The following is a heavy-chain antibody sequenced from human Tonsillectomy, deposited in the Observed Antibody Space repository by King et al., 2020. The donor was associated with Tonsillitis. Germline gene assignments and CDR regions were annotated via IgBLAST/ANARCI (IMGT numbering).Heavy chain of an antibody. CDR1: GYRFTSYW. V-gene: IGHV5-51*01. J-gene: IGHJ3*02. CDR3: ATVKDNYASSGDDAFDI. Sequence: QLVQSGAEVKKPGESLKLSCKGSGYRFTSYWIGWVRQVPGKGLEWMGIIDPDDSDTRYSPSFQGQVIISVDKSTSSAYLQWSSLKASDTAMYYCATVKDNYASSGDDAFDIWGQGTMVTVSP. D-gene: IGHD3-22*01. CDR2: IDPDDSDT.